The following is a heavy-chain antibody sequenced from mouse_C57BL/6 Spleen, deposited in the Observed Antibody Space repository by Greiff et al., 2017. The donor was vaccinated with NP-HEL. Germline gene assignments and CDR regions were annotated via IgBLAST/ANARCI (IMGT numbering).Heavy chain of an antibody. J-gene: IGHJ4*01. D-gene: IGHD2-1*01. Sequence: QVQLQQPGAELVRPGSSVKLSCKASGYTFTSYWMHWVKQRPIQGLEWIGNIDPSDSETHYNQKFKDKATLTVDKSSSTAYMQLSSLTSEDSAVYYCARSYHYGNHEDFFFNYAMDYWGQGTSVTVSS. V-gene: IGHV1-52*01. CDR1: GYTFTSYW. CDR2: IDPSDSET. CDR3: ARSYHYGNHEDFFFNYAMDY.